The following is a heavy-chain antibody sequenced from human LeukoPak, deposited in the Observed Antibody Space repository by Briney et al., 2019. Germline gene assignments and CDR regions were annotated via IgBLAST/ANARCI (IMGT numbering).Heavy chain of an antibody. D-gene: IGHD6-13*01. CDR1: GFTFSSYG. CDR2: IRYDGSNK. CDR3: ARLTYSSSWPFFDY. J-gene: IGHJ4*02. V-gene: IGHV3-30*02. Sequence: GGSLRLSCAASGFTFSSYGMHWVRQAPGKGLEWVAFIRYDGSNKYYADSVKGRFTISRDNSENTLYLQMNSLRAEDTAVYYCARLTYSSSWPFFDYWGQGTLVTVSS.